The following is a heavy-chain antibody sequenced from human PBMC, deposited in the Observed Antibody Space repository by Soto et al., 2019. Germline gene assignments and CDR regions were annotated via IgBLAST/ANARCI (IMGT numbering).Heavy chain of an antibody. J-gene: IGHJ4*02. V-gene: IGHV4-59*08. D-gene: IGHD5-18*01. CDR1: GGSISSYY. CDR3: ARRYSVYFDY. Sequence: QVQLQESGPGLVKPSETLSLTCTVSGGSISSYYWSWIRQPPGKGLEWIGYIYYSGSTNYNPSLKRRVTISVDTSKNQFSLKLSSVTAADTAVYYCARRYSVYFDYWGPGTLVTVSS. CDR2: IYYSGST.